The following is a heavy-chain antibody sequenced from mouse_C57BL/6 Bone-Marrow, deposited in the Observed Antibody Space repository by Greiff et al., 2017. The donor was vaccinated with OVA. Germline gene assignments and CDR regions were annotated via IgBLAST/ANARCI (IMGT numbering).Heavy chain of an antibody. CDR2: IDPENGDT. CDR1: GFNIKDDY. V-gene: IGHV14-4*01. J-gene: IGHJ2*01. CDR3: TTSHEGY. Sequence: EVQLQQSGAELVRPGASVKLSCTASGFNIKDDYMHWVKQRPEQGLEWIGWIDPENGDTEYASKFQGKATITADTSSNTAYLQLSSLTSEDTAVYYCTTSHEGYWGQGTTLTVSS.